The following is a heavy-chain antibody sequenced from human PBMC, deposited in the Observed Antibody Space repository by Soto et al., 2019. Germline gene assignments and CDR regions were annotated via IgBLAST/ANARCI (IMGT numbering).Heavy chain of an antibody. Sequence: QVQLQESGPGLVKPSETLSLTCTVSGGSISSFYWSWIRQPAGQGLEWIGRIYSGGRNNYNHSLKSRVTMSVGTSNNLCSLRLSSVTAADTAMYYCARGSSRWDYWGQGTLVTVSS. CDR2: IYSGGRN. V-gene: IGHV4-4*07. CDR3: ARGSSRWDY. J-gene: IGHJ4*02. D-gene: IGHD6-13*01. CDR1: GGSISSFY.